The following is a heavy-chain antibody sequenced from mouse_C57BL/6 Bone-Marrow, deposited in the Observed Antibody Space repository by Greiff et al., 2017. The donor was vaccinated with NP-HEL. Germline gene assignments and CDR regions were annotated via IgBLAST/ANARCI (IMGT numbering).Heavy chain of an antibody. CDR3: TRSVGRKAWFAY. CDR2: IDPETGGT. D-gene: IGHD4-1*01. Sequence: QVQLKESGAELVRPGASVTLSCEASGYTFTDYEMHWVKQTPVHGLEWIGAIDPETGGTAYNQKFKGKAILTADKSSSTAYMELRSLTSEDSAVYYCTRSVGRKAWFAYWGQGTLVTVSA. V-gene: IGHV1-15*01. CDR1: GYTFTDYE. J-gene: IGHJ3*01.